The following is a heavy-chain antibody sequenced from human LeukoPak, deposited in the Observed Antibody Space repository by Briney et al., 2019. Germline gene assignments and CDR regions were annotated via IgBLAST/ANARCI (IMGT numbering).Heavy chain of an antibody. CDR3: AKDMIVLGFVSDFDY. CDR1: VFTFSTYT. J-gene: IGHJ4*02. Sequence: GGSLRLSCAASVFTFSTYTMSWVRQAPGEGREWVSTIRDSGSGTYYADSVKGRFTLSRDDSRNTLYLQKNSLRAQDTAVYYTAKDMIVLGFVSDFDYWGQGTLVTVSS. D-gene: IGHD3-16*01. CDR2: IRDSGSGT. V-gene: IGHV3-23*01.